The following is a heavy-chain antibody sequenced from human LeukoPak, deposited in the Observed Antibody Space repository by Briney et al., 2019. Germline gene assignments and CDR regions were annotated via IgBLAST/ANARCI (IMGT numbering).Heavy chain of an antibody. Sequence: GGSLRLSCAASGFTFSDYYMSWIRQAPGKGLEWVSYVSSSGSTIYYADSVKGRFTISRDNAKNSLYLQMNSLRAEDTAVYYCARAYYDILTGYAVPFDYWGQGTLVTVSS. J-gene: IGHJ4*02. CDR3: ARAYYDILTGYAVPFDY. V-gene: IGHV3-11*01. CDR1: GFTFSDYY. CDR2: VSSSGSTI. D-gene: IGHD3-9*01.